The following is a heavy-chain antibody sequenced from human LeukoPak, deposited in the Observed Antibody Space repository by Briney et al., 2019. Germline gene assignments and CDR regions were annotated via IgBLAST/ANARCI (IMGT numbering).Heavy chain of an antibody. CDR2: INPNSGGT. CDR1: GYTFTGYY. V-gene: IGHV1-2*02. Sequence: ASVKVSCKASGYTFTGYYMHWVRQAPGQELEWMGWINPNSGGTNYAQKFQGRVTMTRDTSISTAYMELSRLRSDGTAVYYCARDIFPYCGGDCYVDYWGQGTLVTVSS. D-gene: IGHD2-21*02. J-gene: IGHJ4*02. CDR3: ARDIFPYCGGDCYVDY.